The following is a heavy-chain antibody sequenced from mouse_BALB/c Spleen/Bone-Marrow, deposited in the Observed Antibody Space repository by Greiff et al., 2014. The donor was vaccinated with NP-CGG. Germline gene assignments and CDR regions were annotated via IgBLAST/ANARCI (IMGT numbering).Heavy chain of an antibody. CDR3: ARLGDGYYDALDY. Sequence: VQLQQSGPELVKPGASVKVSCKASGYAFTNYNMYWVKQSHGKSLEWIGYIDLYNGGTSYNQKFKGKATLTVDESSSTAYMHLNSLTSGDSAVYYCARLGDGYYDALDYWGQGTSVTVSS. V-gene: IGHV1S135*01. J-gene: IGHJ4*01. D-gene: IGHD2-3*01. CDR1: GYAFTNYN. CDR2: IDLYNGGT.